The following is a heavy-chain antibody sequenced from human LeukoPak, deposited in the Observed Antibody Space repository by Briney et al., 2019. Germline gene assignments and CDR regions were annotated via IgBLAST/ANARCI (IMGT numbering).Heavy chain of an antibody. CDR2: TSSDGSST. J-gene: IGHJ4*02. Sequence: QTGGSLRLSVAASGLTFSRFWMHWVRQAPGKGLVWVARTSSDGSSTVYADSVKGRFTISRDNAKKTLYLQMNSLRAEDTAIYYCARDSDAGFDYWGQGTLVTVSS. V-gene: IGHV3-74*01. CDR1: GLTFSRFW. CDR3: ARDSDAGFDY.